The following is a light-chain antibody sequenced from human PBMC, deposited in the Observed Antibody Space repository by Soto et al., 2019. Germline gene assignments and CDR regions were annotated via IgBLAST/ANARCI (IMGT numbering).Light chain of an antibody. V-gene: IGKV1-39*01. CDR3: QQSYSTPFT. J-gene: IGKJ3*01. CDR2: AAS. Sequence: IQMTQSPSSLSASVGDRVTVTCRASQTAASYLNWYQQKPVKAPKLLIRAASRLESGVPVRFSGSGSGTDFTLTVSSLQPEDVATYYCQQSYSTPFTFGPGTKVDV. CDR1: QTAASY.